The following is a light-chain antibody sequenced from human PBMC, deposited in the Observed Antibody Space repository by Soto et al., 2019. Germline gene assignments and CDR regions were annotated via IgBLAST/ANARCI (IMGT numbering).Light chain of an antibody. Sequence: DIPMTQSPSSLSPSVGDRVTITCRASQDITSYLAWYQQKPGKVPKLLIYAASTLQSGVPSRFSGSGSGTDFTLTISSLQPEDVATYYCQQYGSSLSTFGQGTKVEIK. V-gene: IGKV1-27*01. CDR2: AAS. CDR1: QDITSY. CDR3: QQYGSSLST. J-gene: IGKJ1*01.